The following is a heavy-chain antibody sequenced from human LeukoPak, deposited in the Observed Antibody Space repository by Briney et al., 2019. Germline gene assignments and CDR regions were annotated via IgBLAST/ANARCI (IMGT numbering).Heavy chain of an antibody. CDR3: ARDGYYDILTGYRAYYYYGMDV. J-gene: IGHJ6*04. D-gene: IGHD3-9*01. Sequence: GGSLRLSCAASGFTFSNYVVHWVRQAPGKGLEWMALISYDGAEKYYADSVKGRFTISRDNAKNSLYLQMNSLRAEDTAVYYCARDGYYDILTGYRAYYYYGMDVWGKGTTVTVSS. V-gene: IGHV3-30-3*01. CDR1: GFTFSNYV. CDR2: ISYDGAEK.